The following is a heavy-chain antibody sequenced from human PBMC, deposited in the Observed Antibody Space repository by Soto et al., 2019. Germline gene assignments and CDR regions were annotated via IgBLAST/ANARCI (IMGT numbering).Heavy chain of an antibody. Sequence: PSETLSLTCTVSGGSISSGDYYWSWIRQPPGKGLEWIGYIYYSGSTYYNPSLKSRVTISVDTSKNQFSLKLSSVTAADTAVYYCARAWGVLVPAAHIPYYGMDVWGQGTTVTVSS. CDR3: ARAWGVLVPAAHIPYYGMDV. CDR2: IYYSGST. CDR1: GGSISSGDYY. D-gene: IGHD2-2*01. J-gene: IGHJ6*02. V-gene: IGHV4-30-4*01.